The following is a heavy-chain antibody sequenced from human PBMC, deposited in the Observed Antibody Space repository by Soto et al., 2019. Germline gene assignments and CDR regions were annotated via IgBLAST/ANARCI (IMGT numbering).Heavy chain of an antibody. CDR3: ASDLSGYHRTSYFDY. Sequence: QVQLQESGPGLVKPSGTLSLTCAVSGGSISSSNWWSWVRQPPGKGLEWIGEIYHSGSTNYNPSLKSRVTISVDKSKNQFSLKLSSVTAADTAVYYCASDLSGYHRTSYFDYWGQGTLVTVSS. CDR2: IYHSGST. D-gene: IGHD3-22*01. V-gene: IGHV4-4*02. CDR1: GGSISSSNW. J-gene: IGHJ4*02.